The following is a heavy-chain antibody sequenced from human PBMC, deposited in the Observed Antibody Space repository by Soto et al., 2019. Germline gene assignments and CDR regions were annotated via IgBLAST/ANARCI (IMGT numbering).Heavy chain of an antibody. V-gene: IGHV1-8*01. CDR3: VRMGHHTL. D-gene: IGHD2-2*02. CDR1: GYTFTSYD. Sequence: ASVKVSCKASGYTFTSYDINWVRQATGQGLEWMGWMNPNSGNTGYTQKFQSRVTMTRTTSITTAYMELSSLTSEDTAVYYCVRMGHHTLWGQGTMVTVSS. J-gene: IGHJ3*01. CDR2: MNPNSGNT.